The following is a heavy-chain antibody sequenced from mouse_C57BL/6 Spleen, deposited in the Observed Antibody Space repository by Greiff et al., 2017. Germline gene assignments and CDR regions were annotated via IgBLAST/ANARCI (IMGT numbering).Heavy chain of an antibody. CDR3: ARGIYYYGSSYLYAMDY. V-gene: IGHV5-17*01. CDR2: ISSGSSTI. CDR1: GFTFSDYG. Sequence: EVMLVESGGGLVKPGGSLKLSCAASGFTFSDYGMHWVRQAPEKGLVWVAYISSGSSTIYYADTVKGRFTISRDNAKNTLFLQMTSLRSEDTAMYYCARGIYYYGSSYLYAMDYWGQGTSVTVSS. J-gene: IGHJ4*01. D-gene: IGHD1-1*01.